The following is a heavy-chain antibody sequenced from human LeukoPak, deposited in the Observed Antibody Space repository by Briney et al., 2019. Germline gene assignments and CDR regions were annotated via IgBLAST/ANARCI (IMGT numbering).Heavy chain of an antibody. CDR3: ASEGSMVRGVIILTY. CDR1: GDSISSSTYY. J-gene: IGHJ4*02. V-gene: IGHV4-39*07. D-gene: IGHD3-10*01. CDR2: IYYSGTT. Sequence: SETLSLTCTVSGDSISSSTYYWGWLRQPPGKGLEWIGSIYYSGTTYYNPSLKSRVTISVDTSKNQFSLKLSSVTAADTAVYYCASEGSMVRGVIILTYWGQGTLVTVSS.